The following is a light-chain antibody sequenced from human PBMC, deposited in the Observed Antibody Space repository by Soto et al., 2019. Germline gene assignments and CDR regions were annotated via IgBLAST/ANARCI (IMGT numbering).Light chain of an antibody. Sequence: EIVMMQSAAALSVSQGERATLSCRASQSVSSNLAWYQQKPGQAPRLLIYGASTRATGIPARFSGSGSGTEFTLTISSLQSEDFAVYYCQQYNNWPRTFGQGTKVDIK. V-gene: IGKV3-15*01. CDR3: QQYNNWPRT. J-gene: IGKJ1*01. CDR1: QSVSSN. CDR2: GAS.